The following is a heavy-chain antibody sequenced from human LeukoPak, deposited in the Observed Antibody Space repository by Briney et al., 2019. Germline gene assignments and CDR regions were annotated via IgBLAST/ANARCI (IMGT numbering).Heavy chain of an antibody. Sequence: SETLSLTCAVSGGSISSNTWWSWVRQPPGKGLEWIGEINHSGSTSYNPSLESRATISEDKSNNRFSLKLNSVTAADTAVYYCARSRPHYYDTSGYSHFYFDYWGQGTLVTVSS. CDR1: GGSISSNTW. J-gene: IGHJ4*02. V-gene: IGHV4-4*02. CDR3: ARSRPHYYDTSGYSHFYFDY. CDR2: INHSGST. D-gene: IGHD3-22*01.